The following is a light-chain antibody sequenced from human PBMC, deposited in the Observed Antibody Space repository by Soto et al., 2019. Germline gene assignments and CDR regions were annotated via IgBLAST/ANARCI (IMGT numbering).Light chain of an antibody. V-gene: IGKV3-20*01. CDR1: QSVSSTY. J-gene: IGKJ1*01. CDR2: GAS. CDR3: QQYGSSPRT. Sequence: EIVLTQSPGTLSLSPGERATLSCRASQSVSSTYLAWYQQKSGQAPRLLIYGASSRATDIPDRFSGSGSGTDFTLTISRLESEDFAVYYCQQYGSSPRTFGQGTKVEIK.